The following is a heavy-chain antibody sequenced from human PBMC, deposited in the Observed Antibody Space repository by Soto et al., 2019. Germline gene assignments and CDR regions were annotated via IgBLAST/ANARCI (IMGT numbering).Heavy chain of an antibody. V-gene: IGHV4-34*01. CDR2: INHSRST. J-gene: IGHJ4*02. D-gene: IGHD2-21*02. Sequence: SETLSLTCAVYGGSFSGYYWSWIRQPPGKGLEWIGEINHSRSTNYNPSLKSRVTISVDTSKNQFSLKLSSVTAADTAVYYCARGGGYIVVVTATFDYWGQGTLVTVSS. CDR3: ARGGGYIVVVTATFDY. CDR1: GGSFSGYY.